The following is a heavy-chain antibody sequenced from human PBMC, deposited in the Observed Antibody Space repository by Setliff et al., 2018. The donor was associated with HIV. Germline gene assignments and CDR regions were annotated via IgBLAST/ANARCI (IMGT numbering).Heavy chain of an antibody. Sequence: SETLSLTCTVSGGSISSHYWSWIRQPPGKGLEWIGYIYYSGSTNYNPSLKSRVTISVDTSKNQFSLKLSSVTAADTAVYYCARDGPCRFDPWGQGTLVTVSS. CDR2: IYYSGST. CDR1: GGSISSHY. V-gene: IGHV4-59*11. J-gene: IGHJ5*02. CDR3: ARDGPCRFDP.